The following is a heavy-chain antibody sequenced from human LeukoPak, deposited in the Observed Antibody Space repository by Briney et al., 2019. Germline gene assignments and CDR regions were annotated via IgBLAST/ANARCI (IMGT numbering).Heavy chain of an antibody. V-gene: IGHV1-2*02. Sequence: ASVKVSCKASGYTFTGYYMHWVRQAPGQGLEWMGWINPNSGGTNYAQKFQGRVTMTRDTPISTAYMELSRLRSDDTAVYYCARAVSELVVVAATDAFDIWGQGTMVTVSS. D-gene: IGHD2-15*01. CDR2: INPNSGGT. J-gene: IGHJ3*02. CDR3: ARAVSELVVVAATDAFDI. CDR1: GYTFTGYY.